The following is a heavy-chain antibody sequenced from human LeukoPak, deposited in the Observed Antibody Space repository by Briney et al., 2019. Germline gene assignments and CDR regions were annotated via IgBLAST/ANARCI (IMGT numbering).Heavy chain of an antibody. CDR2: MYYSGST. CDR3: ARDKRVKVGNSWRQYGIDV. J-gene: IGHJ6*02. CDR1: GGSLSSDDYY. D-gene: IGHD6-13*01. V-gene: IGHV4-30-4*01. Sequence: SETLSLTCTVSGGSLSSDDYYWNWIRQPPGKGLEWLGYMYYSGSTYYNPSLKTRVVISKDKSKNQISLNLSSVTTADTPVYYCARDKRVKVGNSWRQYGIDVWGQGTTVTVSS.